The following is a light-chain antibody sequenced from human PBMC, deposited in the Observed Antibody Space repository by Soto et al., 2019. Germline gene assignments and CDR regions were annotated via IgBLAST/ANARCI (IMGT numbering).Light chain of an antibody. J-gene: IGKJ4*01. V-gene: IGKV3-11*01. Sequence: EIVLTQSPATLSLSPGERATLSCRASQSVGRYLVWYQQKVGQTPRLLIYDASNWATGIPARFSASGSGTDFTLTISSLEPEDFAVYYCHQRSDWPLTFGGGTKVEIK. CDR2: DAS. CDR1: QSVGRY. CDR3: HQRSDWPLT.